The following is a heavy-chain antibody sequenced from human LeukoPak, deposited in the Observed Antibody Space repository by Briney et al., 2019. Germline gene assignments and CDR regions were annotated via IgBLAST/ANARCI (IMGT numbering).Heavy chain of an antibody. CDR1: GFTFNIYG. V-gene: IGHV3-23*01. CDR3: AKDATPGNSIWDHFDF. D-gene: IGHD1-7*01. J-gene: IGHJ4*02. CDR2: VGGGNDI. Sequence: SGGSLRLSCVAPGFTFNIYGMSWVRQAPGKGLERVSSVGGGNDIHYADSVKGRFTGSRDDAKNTVYLQMNSLRAEDTAIYFCAKDATPGNSIWDHFDFWGQGTLVTVSS.